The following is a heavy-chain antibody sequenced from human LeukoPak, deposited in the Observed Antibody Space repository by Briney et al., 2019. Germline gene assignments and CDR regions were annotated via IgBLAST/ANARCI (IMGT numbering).Heavy chain of an antibody. J-gene: IGHJ4*02. CDR2: IFYTGTT. CDR3: ARDLASCAGDCRSDGFDY. D-gene: IGHD2-21*02. V-gene: IGHV4-39*07. CDR1: GGSINSGIYY. Sequence: SETLSLTCSVSGGSINSGIYYWGWIRQPPGKVLEWIGSIFYTGTTYYSPSLKSRVTISGDTSKNHFSLKMRSVTAADTALYYCARDLASCAGDCRSDGFDYWGRGILVTVSS.